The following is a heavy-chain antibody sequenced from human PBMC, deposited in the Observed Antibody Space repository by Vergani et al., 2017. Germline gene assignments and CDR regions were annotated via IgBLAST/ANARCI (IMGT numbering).Heavy chain of an antibody. Sequence: VQLLESGGGLVQPGGSLRLSCAASGFTFSSYGMHWVRQAPGKGLEWVAVIWYDGSNKYYADSVKGRFTISRDNSKNTLYLQMNSLRAEDTAVYYCARDTMVRGEGFDYWGQGTLVTVSS. J-gene: IGHJ4*02. D-gene: IGHD3-10*01. CDR2: IWYDGSNK. V-gene: IGHV3-33*01. CDR3: ARDTMVRGEGFDY. CDR1: GFTFSSYG.